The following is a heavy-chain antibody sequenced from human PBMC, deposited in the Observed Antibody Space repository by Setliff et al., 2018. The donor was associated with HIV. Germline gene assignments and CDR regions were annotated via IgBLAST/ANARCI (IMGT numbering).Heavy chain of an antibody. CDR1: GGSISSGDYY. V-gene: IGHV4-30-4*08. D-gene: IGHD3-9*01. CDR3: ARGSFDWSNWFDP. J-gene: IGHJ5*02. CDR2: IYYSGST. Sequence: PSETLSLTCTVSGGSISSGDYYWSWIRQPPGKGLEWIGYIYYSGSTCYNPSLKSRVTISVDTSKNQFSLKLSSVTAADTAVYYCARGSFDWSNWFDPWGQGTLVTVSS.